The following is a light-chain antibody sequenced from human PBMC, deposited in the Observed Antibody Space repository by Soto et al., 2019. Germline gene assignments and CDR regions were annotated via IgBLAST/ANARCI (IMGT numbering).Light chain of an antibody. V-gene: IGKV1-5*03. J-gene: IGKJ4*01. CDR1: QSIITW. CDR2: KAS. CDR3: QQYNSYSPLT. Sequence: DSQVNQSPSTLSSSVGARVTITFRASQSIITWLAWYQQKPGKAPKLLIYKASGLESGVPSRFSGSGSGTDFTLTISSLQPDDFATYYCQQYNSYSPLTFGGGTKVDIK.